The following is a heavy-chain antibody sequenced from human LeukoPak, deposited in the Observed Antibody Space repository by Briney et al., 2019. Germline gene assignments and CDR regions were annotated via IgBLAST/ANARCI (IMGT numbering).Heavy chain of an antibody. D-gene: IGHD5-24*01. CDR1: GFTFSSYW. V-gene: IGHV3-7*01. CDR3: ARDEMATIGGDYYYYGMDV. CDR2: IKQDGSEK. J-gene: IGHJ6*02. Sequence: QSGGSLRLSCAASGFTFSSYWMSWVRQAPGKGLEWVANIKQDGSEKYYVDSVKGRFTISRDNAKNSLYLQMNSLRAEDTAVYYCARDEMATIGGDYYYYGMDVWGQGTTVTVSS.